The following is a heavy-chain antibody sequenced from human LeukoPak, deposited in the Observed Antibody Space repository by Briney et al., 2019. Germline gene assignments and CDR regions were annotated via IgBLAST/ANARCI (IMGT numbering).Heavy chain of an antibody. D-gene: IGHD1/OR15-1a*01. CDR2: IRAKVNGGTA. V-gene: IGHV3-49*04. CDR3: CRQNTIFDF. J-gene: IGHJ4*02. CDR1: GFTFGDYA. Sequence: GRSLRLSCTASGFTFGDYAMSWVRQAPGKGLEWVAFIRAKVNGGTAEYAASVQDRFTISRDDSKSIVYLQLDNLKTEDIGVYYCCRQNTIFDFWGQGALVIVSS.